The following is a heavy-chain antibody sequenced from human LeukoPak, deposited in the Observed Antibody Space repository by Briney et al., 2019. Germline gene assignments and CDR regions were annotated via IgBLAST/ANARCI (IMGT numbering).Heavy chain of an antibody. CDR3: ARVVAVAGTFPDS. CDR2: IYTSGST. CDR1: GGSISSGSYY. V-gene: IGHV4-61*02. Sequence: SETLSLTCTVSGGSISSGSYYWSWNRQPAGKGLEWIGRIYTSGSTNYNPSLKSRVTISIDTSKSQFSLKVSSVTAADTAVYYCARVVAVAGTFPDSWGQGTLVTVSS. D-gene: IGHD6-19*01. J-gene: IGHJ4*02.